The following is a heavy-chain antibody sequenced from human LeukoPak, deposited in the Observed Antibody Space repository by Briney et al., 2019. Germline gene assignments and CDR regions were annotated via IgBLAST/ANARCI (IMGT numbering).Heavy chain of an antibody. D-gene: IGHD1-26*01. J-gene: IGHJ4*02. CDR1: GYTFTSYY. CDR2: INPSGGNT. Sequence: ASMKVSCKASGYTFTSYYIHWVRQAPGQGLEWMGIINPSGGNTNYAQKFQGRVTMTRDTSTSTVYMELSSLRSEDTAVYFCARVAVGATLEHWGQGTLVTVSS. V-gene: IGHV1-46*01. CDR3: ARVAVGATLEH.